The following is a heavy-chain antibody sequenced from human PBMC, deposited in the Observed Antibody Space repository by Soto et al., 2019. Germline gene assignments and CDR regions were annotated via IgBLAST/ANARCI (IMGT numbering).Heavy chain of an antibody. D-gene: IGHD5-18*01. CDR2: ISSSSSTI. J-gene: IGHJ4*02. V-gene: IGHV3-48*01. CDR1: GFTFWSYS. CDR3: ARSSSGYSYGYPVDY. Sequence: PGGALRLFCAGSGFTFWSYSMNLGRHAPGKGLEGGSYISSSSSTIYYADSVKGRFTISRDNAKNSLYLQMNSLRAEDTAVYYCARSSSGYSYGYPVDYWGQGTLVTVSS.